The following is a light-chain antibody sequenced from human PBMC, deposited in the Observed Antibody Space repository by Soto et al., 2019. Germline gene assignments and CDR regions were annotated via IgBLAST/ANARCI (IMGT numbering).Light chain of an antibody. J-gene: IGLJ1*01. CDR2: KDS. CDR3: QSADSSGTYV. CDR1: ALSKQY. Sequence: SYELTQPPSVLVSPGQTARISCSGDALSKQYTYWYQQKPGQAPVLVMYKDSERPSGIPERFSGSSSGTSVTLTITGVQAEDEADYYCQSADSSGTYVFAVGTKVTVL. V-gene: IGLV3-25*03.